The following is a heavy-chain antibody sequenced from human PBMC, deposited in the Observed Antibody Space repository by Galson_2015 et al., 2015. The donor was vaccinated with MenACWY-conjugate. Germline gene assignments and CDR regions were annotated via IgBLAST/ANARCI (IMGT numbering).Heavy chain of an antibody. Sequence: SVKVPCKASGGTFSSYAISWVRQAPGQGLEWMGIINPSGGSTSYAQKFQGRVTMTRDTSTSTVYMELSSLRSEDTAVYYCARVAAARRGFVYWGQGTLVTVSS. V-gene: IGHV1-46*01. D-gene: IGHD6-6*01. CDR3: ARVAAARRGFVY. CDR2: INPSGGST. J-gene: IGHJ4*02. CDR1: GGTFSSYA.